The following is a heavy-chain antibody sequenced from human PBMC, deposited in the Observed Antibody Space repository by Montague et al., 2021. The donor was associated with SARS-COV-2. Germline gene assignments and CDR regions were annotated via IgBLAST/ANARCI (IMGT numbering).Heavy chain of an antibody. Sequence: SETLSLTCTVSGGSIRSYYWSWIRQTPGKGLECIGYIYYDGSTNYNPSLKSRVTMSVDSSKNQFSLRLSSVTAADTAVYYCARYGSYFEHWGQGTLVTVSS. V-gene: IGHV4-59*03. CDR2: IYYDGST. CDR1: GGSIRSYY. J-gene: IGHJ4*02. D-gene: IGHD1-26*01. CDR3: ARYGSYFEH.